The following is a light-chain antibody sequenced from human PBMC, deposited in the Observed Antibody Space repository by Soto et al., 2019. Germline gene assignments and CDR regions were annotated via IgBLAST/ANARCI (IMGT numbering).Light chain of an antibody. CDR3: AAWDDSLGGFYV. CDR2: SNN. J-gene: IGLJ1*01. Sequence: QSVLTQPPSASGTPGQRVTISCSGSSSNIGSNYVYWYQQLPGTAPKLLIYSNNQRPSGVPDRFSGSKSGTSASLAISGLRSEDEADYYCAAWDDSLGGFYVFGNGTKVTVL. V-gene: IGLV1-47*02. CDR1: SSNIGSNY.